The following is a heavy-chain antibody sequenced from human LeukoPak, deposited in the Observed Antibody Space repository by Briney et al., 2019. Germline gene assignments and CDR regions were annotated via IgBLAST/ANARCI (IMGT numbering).Heavy chain of an antibody. CDR1: GGSISSYY. CDR3: ARSAGVTAILTH. V-gene: IGHV4-59*08. CDR2: IYYSGST. Sequence: SETLFLTCTVSGGSISSYYWSWIRQPPGKGLEWIGYIYYSGSTNYNPSLKSRVTISVDTSKNQFSLKLSSVTAADTAVYYCARSAGVTAILTHWGQGTLVTVSS. J-gene: IGHJ4*02. D-gene: IGHD2-21*02.